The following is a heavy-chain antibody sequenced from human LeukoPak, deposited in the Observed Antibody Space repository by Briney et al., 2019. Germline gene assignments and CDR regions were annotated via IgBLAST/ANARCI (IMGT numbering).Heavy chain of an antibody. CDR3: AKCVGWGIAVAGYYGMDV. CDR2: FDPEDGET. D-gene: IGHD6-19*01. CDR1: GYTLTELS. V-gene: IGHV1-24*01. J-gene: IGHJ6*02. Sequence: ASVKVSCKVSGYTLTELSMHWVRQAPGKGLEWMGGFDPEDGETIYAQKFQGRVTMTEDTSTDTAYMELSSLRSEDTAVYYCAKCVGWGIAVAGYYGMDVWGQGTTVTVSS.